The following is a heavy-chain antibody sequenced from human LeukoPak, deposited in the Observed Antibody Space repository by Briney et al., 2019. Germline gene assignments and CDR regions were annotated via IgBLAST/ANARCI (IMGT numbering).Heavy chain of an antibody. CDR1: GYTFTRSG. Sequence: ASVKVSCKASGYTFTRSGISWVRQAPGQGLEWMGWISAYNGNTNYAQKLQGRVTMTTDTSTSTAYMELRSLRSDDTAVYYCARNARFLEWLSAEKDYSGQGTLVTVSS. J-gene: IGHJ4*02. CDR3: ARNARFLEWLSAEKDY. V-gene: IGHV1-18*01. D-gene: IGHD3-3*01. CDR2: ISAYNGNT.